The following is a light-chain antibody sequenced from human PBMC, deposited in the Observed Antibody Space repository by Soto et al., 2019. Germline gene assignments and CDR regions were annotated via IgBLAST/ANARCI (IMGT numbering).Light chain of an antibody. Sequence: EIVLTQSPGTLSLSPGERATLSCRASQSISSNYLAWYQQKPGQAPSLLIYDASIRATGIPDRFSGSGSGTDFTLTISRLEPEDFAVYYCQQYGGSPITFGQGTRLEIK. V-gene: IGKV3-20*01. CDR1: QSISSNY. CDR2: DAS. CDR3: QQYGGSPIT. J-gene: IGKJ5*01.